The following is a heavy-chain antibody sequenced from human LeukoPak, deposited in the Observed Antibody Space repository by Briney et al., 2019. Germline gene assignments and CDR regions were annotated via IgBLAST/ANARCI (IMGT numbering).Heavy chain of an antibody. V-gene: IGHV1-69*05. CDR1: GGTFSSYS. CDR2: LIPIFGRA. CDR3: AREHQDYDFWRGSTGAFDI. J-gene: IGHJ3*02. D-gene: IGHD3-3*01. Sequence: ASVKVSCKASGGTFSSYSISWVRQAPGQGLEWMGGLIPIFGRANYAQKLQGRVTITTDESTSTAYMELSSLRSEDTAVYYCAREHQDYDFWRGSTGAFDIWGQGTMVTVSS.